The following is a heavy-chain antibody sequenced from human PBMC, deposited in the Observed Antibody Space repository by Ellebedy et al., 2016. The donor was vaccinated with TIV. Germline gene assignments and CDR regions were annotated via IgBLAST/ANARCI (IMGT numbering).Heavy chain of an antibody. CDR1: GFNVSYNH. CDR2: IHSSGRT. CDR3: VKARNGGGSVDY. V-gene: IGHV3-66*01. Sequence: GESLKISCAASGFNVSYNHMSWVRQAPGKGLEWVSVIHSSGRTHYDDSVKGRFTISRDHSKNTLYLQVDNLRAEDTAVYYCVKARNGGGSVDYWGQGTLVTVSS. J-gene: IGHJ4*02. D-gene: IGHD2-15*01.